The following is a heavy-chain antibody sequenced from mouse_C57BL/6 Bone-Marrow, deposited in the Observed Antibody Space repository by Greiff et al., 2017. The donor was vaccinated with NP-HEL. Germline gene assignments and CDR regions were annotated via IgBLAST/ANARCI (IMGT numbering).Heavy chain of an antibody. J-gene: IGHJ1*03. Sequence: QVQLQQPGAELVRPGSSVKLSCKASGYTFTSYWMDWVKQRPGQGLEWIGNIYPSDSETHYNQKFKDQATLTVDKSSSTAYMQLSSLTSEDSAVDYCARRTATSSYWYFDVWGTGTTVTVSS. V-gene: IGHV1-61*01. CDR1: GYTFTSYW. CDR2: IYPSDSET. D-gene: IGHD6-1*01. CDR3: ARRTATSSYWYFDV.